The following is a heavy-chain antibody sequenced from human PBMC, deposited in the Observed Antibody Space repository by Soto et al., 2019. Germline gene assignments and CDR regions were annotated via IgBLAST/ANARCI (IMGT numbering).Heavy chain of an antibody. J-gene: IGHJ4*02. CDR1: GFAFNNSG. Sequence: GGSLRLSCTVSGFAFNNSGINWVRQAPGKGLEWVSSISKSAYTYYSDSVKGRFTISRDNAKNWLSLQMTTLRVNDTAVYYGAREDSIIIPAVSDFWGQRTLVSV. CDR2: ISKSAYT. V-gene: IGHV3-21*01. D-gene: IGHD2-2*01. CDR3: AREDSIIIPAVSDF.